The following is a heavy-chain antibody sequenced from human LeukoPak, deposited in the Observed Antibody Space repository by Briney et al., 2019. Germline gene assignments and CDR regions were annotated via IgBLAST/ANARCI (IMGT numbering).Heavy chain of an antibody. V-gene: IGHV3-23*01. J-gene: IGHJ4*02. D-gene: IGHD3-22*01. Sequence: GGSLRLSCAVSGITLSDYGMTWVRRAPGEGLEWVAGTSGSGGTTRYADSVKGRFTISRDNPKNRLHRQMNRLRAEDTAGYFFAKRGAAIRVILVGFHKEAYYFDSWGQGALVTVSS. CDR3: AKRGAAIRVILVGFHKEAYYFDS. CDR1: GITLSDYG. CDR2: TSGSGGTT.